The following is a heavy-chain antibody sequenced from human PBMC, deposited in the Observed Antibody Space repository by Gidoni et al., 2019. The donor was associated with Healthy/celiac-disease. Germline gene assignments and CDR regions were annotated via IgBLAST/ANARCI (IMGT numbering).Heavy chain of an antibody. CDR3: ARDFDSSGYPPDPDAFDI. J-gene: IGHJ3*02. Sequence: EVQLVESGGGLVKPGGSLRLSCAASGFTFSSYSMNWVRQAPGKGLEWVSSISSSSSYIYYADSVKGRFTISRDNAKNSLYLQMNSLRAEDTAVYYCARDFDSSGYPPDPDAFDIWGQGTMVTVSS. CDR2: ISSSSSYI. V-gene: IGHV3-21*01. CDR1: GFTFSSYS. D-gene: IGHD3-22*01.